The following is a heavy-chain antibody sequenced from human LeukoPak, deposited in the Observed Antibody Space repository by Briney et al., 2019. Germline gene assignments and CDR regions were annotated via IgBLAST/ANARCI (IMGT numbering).Heavy chain of an antibody. CDR1: GGSISSGGYY. V-gene: IGHV4-31*03. CDR2: IYYSGST. Sequence: SQTLSLTCTVSGGSISSGGYYWSWIRQHPGEGLEWIGYIYYSGSTYYNPSLKSRVTISVDTSKNRFSLKLSSVTAADTAVYYCARAHDRIFRVVIRWFDPWGQGTLVTVSS. D-gene: IGHD3-3*02. J-gene: IGHJ5*02. CDR3: ARAHDRIFRVVIRWFDP.